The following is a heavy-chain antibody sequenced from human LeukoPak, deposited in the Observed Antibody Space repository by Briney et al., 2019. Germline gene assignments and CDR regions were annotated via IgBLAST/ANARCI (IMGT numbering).Heavy chain of an antibody. Sequence: ASVKVSCKASGGTFSSYAISWVRQAPGQGIEWMGGIIPIFGTANYAQKFQGRVTITADESTSTAYMELSSLRSEDTAVYYCASSRDGYNWAYWGQGTLVTVSS. D-gene: IGHD5-24*01. CDR3: ASSRDGYNWAY. CDR1: GGTFSSYA. CDR2: IIPIFGTA. V-gene: IGHV1-69*13. J-gene: IGHJ4*02.